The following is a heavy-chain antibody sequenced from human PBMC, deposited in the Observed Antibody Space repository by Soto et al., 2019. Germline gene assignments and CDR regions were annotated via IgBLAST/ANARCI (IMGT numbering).Heavy chain of an antibody. J-gene: IGHJ4*02. D-gene: IGHD6-13*01. CDR1: GCTFSSYA. V-gene: IGHV3-23*01. CDR3: AKEHPYSSSWSEFDY. CDR2: ISGSGVST. Sequence: EVELLGSGGGLVQPGGSLRLSCAASGCTFSSYAMSWVRQAPGKGLEWVSAISGSGVSTYYADSVKGRFTISRDNSKNTLYLQMNSLRAEDTAVYYCAKEHPYSSSWSEFDYWGQGTLVTVSS.